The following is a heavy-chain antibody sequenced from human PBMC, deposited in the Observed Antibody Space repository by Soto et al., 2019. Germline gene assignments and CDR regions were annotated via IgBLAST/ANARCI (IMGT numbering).Heavy chain of an antibody. CDR2: ISYSGTT. V-gene: IGHV4-59*01. CDR1: GGSLSSYY. J-gene: IGHJ4*02. Sequence: SETLSLTCTVSGGSLSSYYWSWIRRPPGMGLEWIASISYSGTTNYNSSLKSRVTISIDTSKNQFSLKFNSVTAADTAVYYCARVGYNFGPFDYWGQGALVTVSS. CDR3: ARVGYNFGPFDY. D-gene: IGHD5-18*01.